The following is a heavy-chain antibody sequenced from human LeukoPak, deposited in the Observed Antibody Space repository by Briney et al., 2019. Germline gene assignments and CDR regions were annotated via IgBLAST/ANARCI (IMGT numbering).Heavy chain of an antibody. V-gene: IGHV1-2*02. D-gene: IGHD1-1*01. CDR3: GRDRHWNQGNFDY. J-gene: IGHJ4*02. Sequence: ASVKVSCKAFGYTITGYYIHWVQQAPGQGLEWMGWINPNNGGTNSAQKFQGRVTMTRDTSIGTAYMELNRLTYDDTAVYYCGRDRHWNQGNFDYWGQGTLVTVSA. CDR1: GYTITGYY. CDR2: INPNNGGT.